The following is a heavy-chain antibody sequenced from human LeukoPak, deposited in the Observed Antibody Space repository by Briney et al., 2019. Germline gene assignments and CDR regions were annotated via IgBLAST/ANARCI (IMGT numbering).Heavy chain of an antibody. Sequence: GESLKIPCKASGYSFTNYWIGWVRQMPGKGLEWMGIIYPGDSDTRYSPSFQGRVTISADKSNTTAYLHWSSLRASDTAMYYCARGGEWIQLWSPFDFWGQGTLVTVSS. J-gene: IGHJ4*02. CDR1: GYSFTNYW. V-gene: IGHV5-51*01. CDR2: IYPGDSDT. CDR3: ARGGEWIQLWSPFDF. D-gene: IGHD5-18*01.